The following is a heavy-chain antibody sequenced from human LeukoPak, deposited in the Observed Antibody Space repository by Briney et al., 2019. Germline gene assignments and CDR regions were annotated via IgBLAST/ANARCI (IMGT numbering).Heavy chain of an antibody. Sequence: PGGSLRLPCAASGFTVSSNYMGWVRQAPGKGLEWVSVIYSGGTTSYADSVKGRFTFSRDNAKNSLYLQMNSLRAEDTAVYYCAREDGGNYFDYWGQGTLVTVSS. CDR2: IYSGGTT. D-gene: IGHD4-23*01. J-gene: IGHJ4*02. CDR1: GFTVSSNY. CDR3: AREDGGNYFDY. V-gene: IGHV3-53*01.